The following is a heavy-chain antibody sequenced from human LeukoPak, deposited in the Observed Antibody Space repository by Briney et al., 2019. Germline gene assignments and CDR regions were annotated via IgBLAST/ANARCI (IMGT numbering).Heavy chain of an antibody. CDR1: GFTVSSNY. Sequence: GGSLRLSCAASGFTVSSNYMSWVRQAPGKGLEWVSVIYSGGSTYYADSVKGRFTISRDNSKNTLYLQMNSLRAEDTAVYYCARAFPPGYYDFWSGYSFDYWGQGTLVTVSS. CDR3: ARAFPPGYYDFWSGYSFDY. D-gene: IGHD3-3*01. CDR2: IYSGGST. V-gene: IGHV3-53*01. J-gene: IGHJ4*02.